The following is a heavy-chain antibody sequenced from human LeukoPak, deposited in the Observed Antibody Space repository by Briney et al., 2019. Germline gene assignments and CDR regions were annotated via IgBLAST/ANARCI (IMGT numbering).Heavy chain of an antibody. CDR2: IYTSGST. CDR1: GGSISSGSYY. Sequence: SETLSLTCTVSGGSISSGSYYWSWIRQPAGKGLEGIGRIYTSGSTNYNPFLKSRVTISVDTSKNQFSLKLSSVTAADTAVYYCAATLRIKSAGYFDYWGQGTLVTVSS. J-gene: IGHJ4*02. D-gene: IGHD3-10*01. CDR3: AATLRIKSAGYFDY. V-gene: IGHV4-61*02.